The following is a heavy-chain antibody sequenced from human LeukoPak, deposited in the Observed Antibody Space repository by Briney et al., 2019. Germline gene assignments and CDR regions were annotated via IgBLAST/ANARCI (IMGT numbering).Heavy chain of an antibody. Sequence: SETLSLTCAVYGGSFSGYYWSWIRQPPGKGLEWIGEINHSGSTNYNPSLKSRVTISVDTSKNQFSLKLSSVTAADTAVYYCARWGSSGDFDYWGQGTLVTVSS. CDR3: ARWGSSGDFDY. CDR1: GGSFSGYY. D-gene: IGHD6-25*01. CDR2: INHSGST. J-gene: IGHJ4*02. V-gene: IGHV4-34*01.